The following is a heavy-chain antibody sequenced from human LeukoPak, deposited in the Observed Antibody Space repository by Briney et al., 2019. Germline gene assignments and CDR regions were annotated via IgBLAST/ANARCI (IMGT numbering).Heavy chain of an antibody. CDR2: IRNKATSYTT. Sequence: GGSLRLSCAASGFTFSDHYMEWVRQAPGKGLEWVARIRNKATSYTTEYAASVKGRFTISRDESQNSLYLEMTSLKTEDTAMYYSARGPPYSGSERPFDYWGQGTLVTVSS. J-gene: IGHJ4*02. CDR1: GFTFSDHY. D-gene: IGHD1-26*01. V-gene: IGHV3-72*01. CDR3: ARGPPYSGSERPFDY.